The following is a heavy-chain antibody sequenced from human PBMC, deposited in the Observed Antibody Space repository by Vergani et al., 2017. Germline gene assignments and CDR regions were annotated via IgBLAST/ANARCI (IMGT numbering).Heavy chain of an antibody. CDR3: ARVKYYDILTGSRPGGFDP. CDR1: GYSISSGSY. Sequence: QVQLQESGPGLLKPSETLSLTCTVSGYSISSGSYWGWIRQPPGKGLEWIGSIYHSGSTYYNPSLKSRVTRSVETSKNQFSLKLSSVTAADTAVYYCARVKYYDILTGSRPGGFDPWGQGSLVTVSS. V-gene: IGHV4-38-2*02. J-gene: IGHJ5*02. CDR2: IYHSGST. D-gene: IGHD3-9*01.